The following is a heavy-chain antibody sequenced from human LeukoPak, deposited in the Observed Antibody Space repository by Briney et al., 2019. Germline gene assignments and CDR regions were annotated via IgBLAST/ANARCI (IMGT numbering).Heavy chain of an antibody. V-gene: IGHV6-1*01. D-gene: IGHD1-14*01. J-gene: IGHJ6*02. Sequence: SQTLSLTCAISGDSVSSNSAIWNWIRQSPSRGLEWLGRTYYRSKWYNDYAIFVKSRIAINPDTSKNQFSLQLNSVTPEDTAIYYCARALVRNQYGLDVWGQGTTVTVSS. CDR3: ARALVRNQYGLDV. CDR2: TYYRSKWYN. CDR1: GDSVSSNSAI.